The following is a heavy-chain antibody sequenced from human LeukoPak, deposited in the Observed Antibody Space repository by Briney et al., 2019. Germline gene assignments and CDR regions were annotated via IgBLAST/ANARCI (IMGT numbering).Heavy chain of an antibody. Sequence: SETLSLTCTVSGGSISNYYWSWIRQPPGKGLEWIGYIYYSGSTYYNPSLKSRVTISVDTSKNQFSLNLSFVTAADTAVYYCARDRGGTTVEYYYYYGMDVWGQGTTVTVSS. V-gene: IGHV4-59*01. J-gene: IGHJ6*02. D-gene: IGHD4-23*01. CDR1: GGSISNYY. CDR2: IYYSGST. CDR3: ARDRGGTTVEYYYYYGMDV.